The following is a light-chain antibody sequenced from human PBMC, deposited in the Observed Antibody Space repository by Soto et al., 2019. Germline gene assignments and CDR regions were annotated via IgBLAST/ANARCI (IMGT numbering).Light chain of an antibody. J-gene: IGKJ1*01. Sequence: PGERATLSCRASQRVSSSYLAWYQQKPGQAPRLLIDGASSRATGIPDRFSGSGSGTDFTLTISRLEPEDFAVYYCQQYGSSPTTFGQGTKVDIK. CDR3: QQYGSSPTT. CDR1: QRVSSSY. V-gene: IGKV3-20*01. CDR2: GAS.